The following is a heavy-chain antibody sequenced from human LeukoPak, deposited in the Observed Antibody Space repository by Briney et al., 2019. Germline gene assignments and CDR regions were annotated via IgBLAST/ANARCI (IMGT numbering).Heavy chain of an antibody. CDR2: IYPGDSDT. J-gene: IGHJ4*02. D-gene: IGHD5-24*01. CDR1: GYSFTSYW. CDR3: ARSLGSHNYQPHCFDY. V-gene: IGHV5-51*01. Sequence: GESLKISCKGSGYSFTSYWIGWVRQMPGKGLEWMGIIYPGDSDTRYSPSLQGQVTISADKSISTAYLQWSSLKASDTAMYYCARSLGSHNYQPHCFDYWGQGTLVTVSS.